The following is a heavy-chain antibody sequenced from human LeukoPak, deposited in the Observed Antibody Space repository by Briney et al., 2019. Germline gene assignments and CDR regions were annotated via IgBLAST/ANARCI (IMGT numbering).Heavy chain of an antibody. Sequence: SETLSLTCTVSGGSISSYYWSWIRQPPGKGLEWIGYIYYSGSTNYNPSLKSRVTISVDTSKNQFSLKLSSVTAADTAVYYCARSYSRDLDYWGQGTLVTVSS. D-gene: IGHD6-13*01. CDR2: IYYSGST. CDR3: ARSYSRDLDY. CDR1: GGSISSYY. V-gene: IGHV4-59*01. J-gene: IGHJ4*02.